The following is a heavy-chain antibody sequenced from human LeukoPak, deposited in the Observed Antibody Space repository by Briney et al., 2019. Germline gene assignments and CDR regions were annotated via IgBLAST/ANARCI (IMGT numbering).Heavy chain of an antibody. D-gene: IGHD3-10*01. Sequence: GGSLRRSCATSGFTFSSYAMSWVRRAPGKGLEWVSAISGGGSSTYYADSVQGRFTISRDNSQITLYLQMNGLRAEDTAVYYCARNIEGKYYFDYWGQGTLVTVSS. CDR3: ARNIEGKYYFDY. J-gene: IGHJ4*02. CDR2: ISGGGSST. CDR1: GFTFSSYA. V-gene: IGHV3-23*01.